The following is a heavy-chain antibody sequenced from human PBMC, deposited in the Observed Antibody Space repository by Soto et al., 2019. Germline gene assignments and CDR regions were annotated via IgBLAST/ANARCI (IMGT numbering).Heavy chain of an antibody. CDR3: SRDIGSGSYWFDP. CDR2: IYYSGIT. CDR1: GGSISSYY. J-gene: IGHJ5*02. V-gene: IGHV4-59*01. Sequence: QVQLQKSGPGLVKPSETLSLTCTVSGGSISSYYWSWIRQPPGKGLEWIGYIYYSGITNYNPSLKSRVTISGDTSKNQFSLKLSSVTAADTAVYYCSRDIGSGSYWFDPWGQGTLVTVSS. D-gene: IGHD3-10*01.